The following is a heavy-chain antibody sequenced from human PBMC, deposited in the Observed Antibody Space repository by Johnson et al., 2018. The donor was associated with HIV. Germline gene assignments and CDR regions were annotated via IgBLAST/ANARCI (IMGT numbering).Heavy chain of an antibody. CDR3: AREPVAGRGRNAFDI. CDR1: GFTFSSFA. J-gene: IGHJ3*02. Sequence: QVQLVESGGGVVQPGTSLRLSCAASGFTFSSFAMHWVRQAPGKGLEWMAFISYDGTNTYYADSVKGRFTISRDSSKNTLYLQMNSLRAEDTAVYYCAREPVAGRGRNAFDIWGEGTMVTGSS. V-gene: IGHV3-30*14. D-gene: IGHD6-19*01. CDR2: ISYDGTNT.